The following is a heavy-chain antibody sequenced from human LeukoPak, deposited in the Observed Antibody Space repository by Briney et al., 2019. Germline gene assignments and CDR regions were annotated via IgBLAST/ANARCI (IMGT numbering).Heavy chain of an antibody. CDR2: IYSGGTT. V-gene: IGHV3-53*01. CDR3: ARETGSYLGH. CDR1: GFTVSTNY. J-gene: IGHJ4*02. D-gene: IGHD1-26*01. Sequence: GGSLRLSCAASGFTVSTNYMTWVRQAPGKGLEWVSVIYSGGTTYHADSVKGRFTISRDNSKNTLYLQMNSLRVEDTAVYYCARETGSYLGHWGQGTLVTVSS.